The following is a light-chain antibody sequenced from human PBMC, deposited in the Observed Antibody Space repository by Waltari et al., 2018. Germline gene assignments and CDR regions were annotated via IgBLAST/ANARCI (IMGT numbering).Light chain of an antibody. J-gene: IGLJ3*02. CDR1: SGHSSNV. CDR3: QTGGHGTWV. V-gene: IGLV4-69*01. Sequence: QLVLTQSPSASASLGASVKLTCTLSSGHSSNVIAWHQQQPEKGPRYLMKVNSDGSHSKGDGCRDRFSVSSSGAERYLTSASLQSEDEADYDCQTGGHGTWVFGGGTKLTVL. CDR2: VNSDGSH.